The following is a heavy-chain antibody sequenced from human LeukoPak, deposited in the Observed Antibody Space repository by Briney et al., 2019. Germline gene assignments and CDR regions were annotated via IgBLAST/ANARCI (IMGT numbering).Heavy chain of an antibody. J-gene: IGHJ5*02. CDR3: ARALFLGGVWLFDP. CDR2: IYTSGST. Sequence: SETLSLTCTVSGGSISSYSWSWIRQPAGKGLEWIGRIYTSGSTNYNPSLKSRVTMSVDTSKNQFSLKLSSVTAADTAVYYCARALFLGGVWLFDPWGQGTLVTVSS. CDR1: GGSISSYS. D-gene: IGHD3-16*01. V-gene: IGHV4-4*07.